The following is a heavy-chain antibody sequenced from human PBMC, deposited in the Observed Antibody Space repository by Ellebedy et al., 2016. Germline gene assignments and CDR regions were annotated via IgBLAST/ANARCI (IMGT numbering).Heavy chain of an antibody. J-gene: IGHJ6*03. V-gene: IGHV1-8*01. D-gene: IGHD2-15*01. Sequence: ASVKVSXXASGYTFTSYDINWVRQATGQGLEWMGWMNPNSGNTGYAQKFQGRVTMTRNTSISTAYMELSSLRSEDTAVYYCARGDGCSGGSCYSYYYYYYMDVWGKGTTVTVSS. CDR2: MNPNSGNT. CDR1: GYTFTSYD. CDR3: ARGDGCSGGSCYSYYYYYYMDV.